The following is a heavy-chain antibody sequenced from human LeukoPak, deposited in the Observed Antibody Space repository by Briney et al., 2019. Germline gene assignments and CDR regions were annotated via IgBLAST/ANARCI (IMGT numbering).Heavy chain of an antibody. J-gene: IGHJ5*02. V-gene: IGHV4-39*07. CDR2: IYYSGST. Sequence: SETLSLTCTVSGGSISSSSYYWGWIRQPPGKGLEWIGSIYYSGSTYYNPSLKSRVTMSVDTSKNQFSLKLSSVTAADTAVYYCARSTWAGAPVDPWGQGTLVTVSS. CDR3: ARSTWAGAPVDP. CDR1: GGSISSSSYY. D-gene: IGHD6-19*01.